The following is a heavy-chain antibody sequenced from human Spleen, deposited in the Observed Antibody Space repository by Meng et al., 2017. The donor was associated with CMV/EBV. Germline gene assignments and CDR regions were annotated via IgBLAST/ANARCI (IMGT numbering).Heavy chain of an antibody. V-gene: IGHV4-4*02. CDR2: LHHSGTT. D-gene: IGHD3-22*01. CDR1: GGSFSIDYW. J-gene: IGHJ4*02. CDR3: ARNGHYSLDS. Sequence: LACAVSGGSFSIDYWWSWVRQTPGKGLQWLGELHHSGTTTYNPSLNSRVTFSLDKSKNEFSLKLTSVTVADTAVYYCARNGHYSLDSWSQGTLVTVSS.